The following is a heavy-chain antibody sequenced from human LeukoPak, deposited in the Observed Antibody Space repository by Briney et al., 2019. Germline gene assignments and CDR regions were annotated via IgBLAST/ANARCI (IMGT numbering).Heavy chain of an antibody. J-gene: IGHJ6*03. D-gene: IGHD3-3*01. CDR1: GFSFTTYW. CDR2: IKQDGTEK. Sequence: PGGSLRLSCAASGFSFTTYWMSWVRQAPGKGLEWVANIKQDGTEKYYVDSVKGRFTISRDNAKNSLYLQMNSLRVEDTAVYYCARDHYDFWSGYSRKNYYYYMDVWGKGTTVTVSS. CDR3: ARDHYDFWSGYSRKNYYYYMDV. V-gene: IGHV3-7*01.